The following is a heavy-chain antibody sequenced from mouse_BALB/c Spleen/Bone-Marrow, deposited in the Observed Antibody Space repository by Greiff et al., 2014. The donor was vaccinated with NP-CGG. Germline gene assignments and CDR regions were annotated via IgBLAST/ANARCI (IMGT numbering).Heavy chain of an antibody. J-gene: IGHJ3*01. CDR3: ARSNGNYVLAY. D-gene: IGHD2-1*01. Sequence: VQLQQSGAELARPGASVKMSCKASGCTFTSYTMHWVKQRPGQGLEWIGYINPSSGYTNYNQKFKDKATLTADKSSSTAYMQLSSLTSEDSAVYYCARSNGNYVLAYWGQGTLVTVSA. CDR1: GCTFTSYT. V-gene: IGHV1-4*01. CDR2: INPSSGYT.